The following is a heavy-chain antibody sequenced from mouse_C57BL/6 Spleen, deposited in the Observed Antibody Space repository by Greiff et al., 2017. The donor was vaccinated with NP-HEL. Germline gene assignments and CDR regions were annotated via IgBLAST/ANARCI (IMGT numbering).Heavy chain of an antibody. CDR3: ARSFLSYYFDY. V-gene: IGHV7-3*01. CDR2: IRNKANGYPT. Sequence: EVQGVESGGGLVQPGGSLSLSCAASGFTFTDYYMSWVRQPPGKALEWLGFIRNKANGYPTEYSASVKGRFTISRDNSQSILYLQMNALRAEDSATYYCARSFLSYYFDYWGQGTTLTVSS. CDR1: GFTFTDYY. D-gene: IGHD1-1*01. J-gene: IGHJ2*01.